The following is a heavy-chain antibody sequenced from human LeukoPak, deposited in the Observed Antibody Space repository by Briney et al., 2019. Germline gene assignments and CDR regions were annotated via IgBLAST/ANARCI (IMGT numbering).Heavy chain of an antibody. CDR2: ISSSGSTI. CDR1: GFTFSSYE. Sequence: GGSLRLSCAASGFTFSSYEMNWVRQAPGKGLEWVSYISSSGSTIYYADSVKGRFTISRDNTKNTLYLQMNSLRAEDTAVYYCAKDRHAPGRYCSSTSCFPFDSWGQGTLVTVSS. CDR3: AKDRHAPGRYCSSTSCFPFDS. D-gene: IGHD2-2*01. V-gene: IGHV3-48*03. J-gene: IGHJ5*01.